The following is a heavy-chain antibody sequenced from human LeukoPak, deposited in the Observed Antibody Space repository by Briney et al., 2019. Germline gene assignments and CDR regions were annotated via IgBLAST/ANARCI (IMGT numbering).Heavy chain of an antibody. J-gene: IGHJ3*02. CDR1: GYSFIDYY. D-gene: IGHD3-22*01. V-gene: IGHV1-2*02. Sequence: EASVKVSCKTSGYSFIDYYMHWVRQAPGQGLEWMGWIDPHSGGTNYAQKFKGRVTMTRDTSIYTAYMELSRLRPDDTAVYYCAREYYDTSGRKYGFDIWGQGTMVTVSS. CDR2: IDPHSGGT. CDR3: AREYYDTSGRKYGFDI.